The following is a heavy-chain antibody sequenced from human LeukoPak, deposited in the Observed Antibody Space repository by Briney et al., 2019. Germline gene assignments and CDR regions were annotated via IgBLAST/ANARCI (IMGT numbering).Heavy chain of an antibody. J-gene: IGHJ6*02. V-gene: IGHV3-30*04. CDR2: ISYEGGNR. Sequence: GGPLSLPCAPSSFTSSHYPMHWPPRAQGKGRGGVAVISYEGGNRTSAYSVKGRFTISRDNSKNTLYLQMNSLRTEDMAMYYCARERGDYNSGSLGELFRPGLYGMDVWGQGTTVAVSS. CDR1: SFTSSHYP. D-gene: IGHD3-10*01. CDR3: ARERGDYNSGSLGELFRPGLYGMDV.